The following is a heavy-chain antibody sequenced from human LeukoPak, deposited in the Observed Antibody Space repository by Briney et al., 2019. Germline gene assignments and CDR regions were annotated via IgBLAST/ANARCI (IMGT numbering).Heavy chain of an antibody. V-gene: IGHV3-33*01. CDR1: GFIFSNYG. D-gene: IGHD6-19*01. Sequence: GGSLRLSYEASGFIFSNYGMHWVRQAPGKGLEWLALIWYEGQTKFYADSVKGRFTISRDNSGNTLFLHMTNLRVEDTAVYYCAREWGRIAVAGGPGYWGQGALVTVSS. J-gene: IGHJ4*02. CDR2: IWYEGQTK. CDR3: AREWGRIAVAGGPGY.